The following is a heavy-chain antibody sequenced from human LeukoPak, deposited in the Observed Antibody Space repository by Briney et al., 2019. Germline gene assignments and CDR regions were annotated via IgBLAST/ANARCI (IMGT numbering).Heavy chain of an antibody. CDR1: GFTFSRYN. CDR2: ISSRGSYI. V-gene: IGHV3-21*01. CDR3: ARDAQWLVPEGYYYYMDV. J-gene: IGHJ6*03. Sequence: GALRLSCAGSGFTFSRYNMNWFRPAPGKGLERVSSISSRGSYIFYADSVKGRFTISRDNAKNSLYLQMNSLGAEDTAVYYCARDAQWLVPEGYYYYMDVWGKGTTVTVSS. D-gene: IGHD6-19*01.